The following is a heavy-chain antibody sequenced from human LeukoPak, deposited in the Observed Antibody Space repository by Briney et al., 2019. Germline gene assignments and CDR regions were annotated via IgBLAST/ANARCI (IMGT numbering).Heavy chain of an antibody. V-gene: IGHV3-48*04. CDR2: ISSSSGTI. CDR1: GFTFSSYN. Sequence: GGSLRLSCAASGFTFSSYNLNWVRQAPGRGLEWVSYISSSSGTIFYADSVKGRFTISRDNAKNSLYLQMNSLRAEDTAVYYCARGGDPDFWGQGTLVTVSS. D-gene: IGHD2-21*02. CDR3: ARGGDPDF. J-gene: IGHJ4*02.